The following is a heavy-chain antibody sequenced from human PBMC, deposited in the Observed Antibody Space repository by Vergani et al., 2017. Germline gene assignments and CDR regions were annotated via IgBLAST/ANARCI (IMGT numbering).Heavy chain of an antibody. CDR3: ARDRVRVLGATGVGY. Sequence: QVQLVQSGAEVKKPGASVKLSCKASGYTFTGYYMHWVRQAPGQGLEWMGWINPNSGGTNYAQKFQGRVTMTRDTSISTAYMELSRLRSDDTAVYYCARDRVRVLGATGVGYWGQGTLVTVSS. CDR2: INPNSGGT. CDR1: GYTFTGYY. D-gene: IGHD1-26*01. J-gene: IGHJ4*02. V-gene: IGHV1-2*02.